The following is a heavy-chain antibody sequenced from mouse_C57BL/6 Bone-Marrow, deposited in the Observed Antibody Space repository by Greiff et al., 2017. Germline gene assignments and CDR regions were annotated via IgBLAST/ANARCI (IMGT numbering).Heavy chain of an antibody. CDR1: GYTFTSYW. J-gene: IGHJ1*03. D-gene: IGHD2-4*01. Sequence: QVQLQQPGAELVKPGASVKLSCKASGYTFTSYWMHWVKQRPGQGLEWIGMIHPNSGSTNYNEKFKSKATLNVDKSSSTAYMQLSSLTSEDSAVYYCARSPLYYDYDGYFDVWGTGTTVTVSS. V-gene: IGHV1-64*01. CDR2: IHPNSGST. CDR3: ARSPLYYDYDGYFDV.